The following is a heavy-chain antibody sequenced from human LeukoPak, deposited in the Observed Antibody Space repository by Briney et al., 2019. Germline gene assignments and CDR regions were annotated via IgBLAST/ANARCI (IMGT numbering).Heavy chain of an antibody. CDR3: AKEDYYDSIPFDY. D-gene: IGHD3-22*01. Sequence: GGTLRLSCAASGFTFSSYGMSWVRQAPGKGLEWVSAISGSGGSTYYADSVEGRFTISRDNSKNTLYLQMNSLRAEDTAVYYCAKEDYYDSIPFDYWGQGTLVTVSS. CDR2: ISGSGGST. V-gene: IGHV3-23*01. CDR1: GFTFSSYG. J-gene: IGHJ4*02.